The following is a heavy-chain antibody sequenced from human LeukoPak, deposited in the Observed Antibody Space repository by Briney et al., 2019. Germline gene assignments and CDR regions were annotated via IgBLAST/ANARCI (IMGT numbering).Heavy chain of an antibody. CDR2: ISYDGSNK. J-gene: IGHJ4*02. D-gene: IGHD2-15*01. V-gene: IGHV3-30*18. CDR3: AKDSGGSGAYFDY. CDR1: GFTFSSYG. Sequence: GRSLRLSCAASGFTFSSYGMHWVRQAPGKGLEWVAVISYDGSNKYYADSVKGRFTISRDNSKNTLYLQMNSLRAEDTAVYCCAKDSGGSGAYFDYWGQGTLVTVSS.